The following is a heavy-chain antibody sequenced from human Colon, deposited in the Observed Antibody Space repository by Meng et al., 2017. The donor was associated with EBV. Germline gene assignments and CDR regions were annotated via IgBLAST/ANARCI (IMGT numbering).Heavy chain of an antibody. CDR1: GGSSDSDNW. CDR3: ARDYYASGFVFDL. CDR2: ISHSGTT. J-gene: IGHJ5*02. Sequence: QMQVQASGPGLVKPSGTLALNCAVSGGSSDSDNWWNWVRQTPGKGLEWIGEISHSGTTNYNPSLKSRVTISIDKSKNQFSLKLTSVTAADTAVYYCARDYYASGFVFDLWGQGTLVTVSS. D-gene: IGHD3-10*01. V-gene: IGHV4-4*02.